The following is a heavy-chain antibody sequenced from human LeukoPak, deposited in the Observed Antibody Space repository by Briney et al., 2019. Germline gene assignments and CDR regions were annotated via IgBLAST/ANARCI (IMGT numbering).Heavy chain of an antibody. CDR1: GFTFSTFW. V-gene: IGHV3-7*01. J-gene: IGHJ4*02. D-gene: IGHD6-19*01. Sequence: GGSLRLSCAASGFTFSTFWMSWVRQAPGRELEWVANIKQDGSERYYVDSVKGRFTISRDNAKNSLYLQMNSLRAEDTGVYYCAGSGWQLYLDYWGQGALVTVSS. CDR3: AGSGWQLYLDY. CDR2: IKQDGSER.